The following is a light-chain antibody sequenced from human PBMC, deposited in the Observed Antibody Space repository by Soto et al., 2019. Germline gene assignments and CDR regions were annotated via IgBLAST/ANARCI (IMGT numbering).Light chain of an antibody. V-gene: IGLV2-8*01. CDR2: EVS. CDR3: SSYAGSNNWV. CDR1: SSDVGAYNY. Sequence: QSVLTQPPSASGSPGQSVTIPCTGTSSDVGAYNYVSWYQQHPGKAPKLMIYEVSKRPSGVPDRFSASKSGNTASLTVSGLQADDEGDYYCSSYAGSNNWVFGGGTKLTVL. J-gene: IGLJ3*02.